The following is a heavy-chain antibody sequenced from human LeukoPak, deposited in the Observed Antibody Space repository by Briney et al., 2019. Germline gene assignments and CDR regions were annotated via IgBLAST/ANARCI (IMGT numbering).Heavy chain of an antibody. D-gene: IGHD3-16*02. Sequence: ASVKVACKVSEYSFTDYYIHWVRQAPGKGLEWVGLVDPEDDKTMYAEHFQGRITITADTSTDTAHMDLSSLRSEDTAAYYCATVTRYAFGPKFDYWGQGTLVTVSS. CDR2: VDPEDDKT. V-gene: IGHV1-69-2*01. J-gene: IGHJ4*02. CDR3: ATVTRYAFGPKFDY. CDR1: EYSFTDYY.